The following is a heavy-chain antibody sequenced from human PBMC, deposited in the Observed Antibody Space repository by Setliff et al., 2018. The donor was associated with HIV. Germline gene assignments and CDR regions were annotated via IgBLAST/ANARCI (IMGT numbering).Heavy chain of an antibody. Sequence: KVSCKASGGTFSSYAISWVRQAPGQGLEWMGGIIPVFRTANYAQKFQGRVTFTRDTSASAAYMDLSSLRSEDTAVYYCARIWGIPPLYYFDYWGQGTLVTVSS. V-gene: IGHV1-69*05. D-gene: IGHD3-16*01. CDR1: GGTFSSYA. CDR2: IIPVFRTA. CDR3: ARIWGIPPLYYFDY. J-gene: IGHJ4*02.